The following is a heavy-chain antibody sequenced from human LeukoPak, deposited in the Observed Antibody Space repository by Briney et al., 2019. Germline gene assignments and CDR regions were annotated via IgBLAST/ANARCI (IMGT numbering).Heavy chain of an antibody. CDR3: ARAPHYYDPYYFDY. Sequence: PGGSLRLSCAASGFTFSSYGMHWVRQAPGKGLEWVAVISYDGSKKDYADSVKGRFTISRDNSKNTLYLQMNSLRAEDTAVYYCARAPHYYDPYYFDYWGQGTLVTVSS. D-gene: IGHD3-22*01. CDR2: ISYDGSKK. CDR1: GFTFSSYG. J-gene: IGHJ4*02. V-gene: IGHV3-30*03.